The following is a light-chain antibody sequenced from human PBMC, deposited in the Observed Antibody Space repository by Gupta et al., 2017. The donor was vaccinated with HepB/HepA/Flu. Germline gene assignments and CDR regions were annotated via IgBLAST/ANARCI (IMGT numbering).Light chain of an antibody. CDR1: SSDVGGYNY. J-gene: IGLJ1*01. CDR2: DVS. Sequence: QSALTQPASVSGSPGQSITISCTGTSSDVGGYNYVSWYQQHPGKAPKLMIYDVSDRPSGVSNRFSGSKSGNTASLTISGLQADDEADYYCSSYTCSSTGVFGTGTKVTVL. V-gene: IGLV2-14*03. CDR3: SSYTCSSTGV.